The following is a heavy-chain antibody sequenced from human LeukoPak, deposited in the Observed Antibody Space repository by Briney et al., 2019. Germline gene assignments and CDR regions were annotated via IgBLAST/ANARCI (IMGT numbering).Heavy chain of an antibody. CDR3: ARDRLGYCSSTSCYQYWYFDL. J-gene: IGHJ2*01. Sequence: ASVKVSCKASGYTFTGYYIHWVRQAPGHGLEWMGWIKPNTGGTNYAQKFQGRVTITADESTSTAYMELSSLRSEDTAVYYCARDRLGYCSSTSCYQYWYFDLWGRGTLATVSS. CDR2: IKPNTGGT. D-gene: IGHD2-2*01. V-gene: IGHV1-2*02. CDR1: GYTFTGYY.